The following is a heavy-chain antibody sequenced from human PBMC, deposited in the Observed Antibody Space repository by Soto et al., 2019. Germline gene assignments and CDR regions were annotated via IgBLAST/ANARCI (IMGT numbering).Heavy chain of an antibody. J-gene: IGHJ4*02. V-gene: IGHV2-5*02. CDR2: IFWDDDK. CDR3: AHLPWKEMWPRAPVVN. D-gene: IGHD1-1*01. CDR1: GFSLSTSGVG. Sequence: QITLRESGPTLVKPTQTLTLTCTFSGFSLSTSGVGVGWIRQPPGKALEWLGIIFWDDDKRYRPSLKRRVSTTKDTSKNQLVLTMTNMDPVDTATYYCAHLPWKEMWPRAPVVNWGQGTPVTVSS.